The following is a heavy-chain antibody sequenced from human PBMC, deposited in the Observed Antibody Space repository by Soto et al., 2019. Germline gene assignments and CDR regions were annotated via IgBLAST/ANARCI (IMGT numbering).Heavy chain of an antibody. D-gene: IGHD1-1*01. CDR2: ISAHNGNT. CDR3: ARGRYGDY. Sequence: ASVKVSCRASGYTFTSYGITWVRQAPGQGLEWMGWISAHNGNTDYAQKLQGRVIVTRDTSTSTAYMELRSLISDDTAVYYCARGRYGDYWGQGALVTVSS. V-gene: IGHV1-18*01. J-gene: IGHJ4*02. CDR1: GYTFTSYG.